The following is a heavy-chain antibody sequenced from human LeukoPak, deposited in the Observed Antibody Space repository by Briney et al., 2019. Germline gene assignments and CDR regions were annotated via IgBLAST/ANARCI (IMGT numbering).Heavy chain of an antibody. J-gene: IGHJ3*02. CDR2: INPNSGGT. CDR3: ASDYYDSSGYYTDAFDI. CDR1: GYTFTGYY. V-gene: IGHV1-2*02. D-gene: IGHD3-22*01. Sequence: RASVKVSCKASGYTFTGYYMHWVRQAPGQGLEWMGWINPNSGGTNYAQKFQGRVTMTRDTSISTAYMELSRLRSDDTAVYYCASDYYDSSGYYTDAFDIWGQGTMVTVSS.